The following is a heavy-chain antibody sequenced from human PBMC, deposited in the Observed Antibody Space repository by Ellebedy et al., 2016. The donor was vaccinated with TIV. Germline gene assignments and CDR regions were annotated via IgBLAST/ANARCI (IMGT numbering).Heavy chain of an antibody. CDR1: GGSFSGYY. CDR3: ARLLITMVYGMDV. D-gene: IGHD3-10*01. V-gene: IGHV4-34*01. CDR2: INHSGST. J-gene: IGHJ6*02. Sequence: MPSETLSLTCAVYGGSFSGYYWSWIRQPPGKGLEWIGEINHSGSTNYNPSLKSRVIISVDTYKNQFSLKLSSVTAADTAVYYCARLLITMVYGMDVWGQGTTVTVSS.